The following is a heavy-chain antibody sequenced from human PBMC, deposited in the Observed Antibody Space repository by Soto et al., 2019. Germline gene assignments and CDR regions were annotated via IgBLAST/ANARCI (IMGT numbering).Heavy chain of an antibody. J-gene: IGHJ6*02. CDR1: GDSISRGGYS. CDR3: ARGSSSYYDYGMDV. D-gene: IGHD6-6*01. V-gene: IGHV4-30-2*01. CDR2: IYDSGIT. Sequence: SETLSLTCAVSGDSISRGGYSWTWIRQPPGKALEWIGNIYDSGITSYNPSLKSRVTISVDRSKNQFSLKLMSVTAADTAVYFCARGSSSYYDYGMDVRGQGTTVTVSS.